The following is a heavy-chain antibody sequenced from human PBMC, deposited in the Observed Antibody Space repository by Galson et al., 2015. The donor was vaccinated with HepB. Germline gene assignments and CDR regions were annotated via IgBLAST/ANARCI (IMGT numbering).Heavy chain of an antibody. V-gene: IGHV1-18*01. CDR1: GYTFSSYS. J-gene: IGHJ5*02. D-gene: IGHD2/OR15-2a*01. CDR3: ARGAFVVGLHSTQNNWFGP. Sequence: QSGAEVKKPGESLRISCKASGYTFSSYSITWVRQAPGQGLEWMGWINTYNRNANHAQKFQGRVTMTTDTSTSTAFMELRSLTSDDTAVYYCARGAFVVGLHSTQNNWFGPWGQGTLVTVSS. CDR2: INTYNRNA.